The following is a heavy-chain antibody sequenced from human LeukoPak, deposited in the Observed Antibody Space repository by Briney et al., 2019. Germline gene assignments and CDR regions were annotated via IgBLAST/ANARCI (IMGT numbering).Heavy chain of an antibody. Sequence: PSETLSLTCAVYGGSFSGYYWSWIRQPPGKGLEWIGEINHSGSTNYNPSLKSRVTISVDTSKNQFSLKLSSVTAADTAVYYCASENGLARQRLSGGYYDSSGYYHPGYGGVDVWGKGTTVTVSS. V-gene: IGHV4-34*01. CDR2: INHSGST. CDR3: ASENGLARQRLSGGYYDSSGYYHPGYGGVDV. D-gene: IGHD3-22*01. CDR1: GGSFSGYY. J-gene: IGHJ6*04.